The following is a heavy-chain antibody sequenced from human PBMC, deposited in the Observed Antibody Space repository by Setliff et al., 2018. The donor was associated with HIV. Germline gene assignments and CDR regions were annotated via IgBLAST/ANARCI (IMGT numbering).Heavy chain of an antibody. Sequence: SVKVSCKASGGSFNTCGIHWVRQAPGQGLEWMGGIIPIASVPNYSQKFQDRLTITADESTTTVYMDMSSLRSEDTAQYYCARGPLYGYDRGYFDYWGQGTLVTVSS. J-gene: IGHJ4*02. CDR1: GGSFNTCG. D-gene: IGHD5-12*01. CDR2: IIPIASVP. V-gene: IGHV1-69*10. CDR3: ARGPLYGYDRGYFDY.